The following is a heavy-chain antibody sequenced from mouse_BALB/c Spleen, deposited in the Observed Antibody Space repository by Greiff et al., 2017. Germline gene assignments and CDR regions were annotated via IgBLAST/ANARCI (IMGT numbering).Heavy chain of an antibody. J-gene: IGHJ4*01. CDR2: ISDGGSYT. Sequence: EVQRVESGGGLVKPGGSLKLSCAASGFTFSDYYMYWVRQTPEKRLEWVATISDGGSYTYYPDSVKGRFTISRDNAKNNLYLQMSSLKSEDTAMYYCARGILLRGAMDYWGQGTSVTVSS. CDR3: ARGILLRGAMDY. CDR1: GFTFSDYY. D-gene: IGHD2-1*01. V-gene: IGHV5-4*02.